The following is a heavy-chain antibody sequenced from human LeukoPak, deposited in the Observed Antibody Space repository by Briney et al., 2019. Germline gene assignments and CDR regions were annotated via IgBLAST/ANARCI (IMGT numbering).Heavy chain of an antibody. D-gene: IGHD3-22*01. CDR1: GGSFSGYY. CDR2: INHSGST. J-gene: IGHJ4*02. V-gene: IGHV4-34*01. CDR3: ARGPGGKYYYDSSGSRPDLDY. Sequence: SETLSLTCAVYGGSFSGYYWSWIRQPPGKGLEWIGEINHSGSTNYNPSLKSRVIISVDTSKNQFSLKLSSVIAADTAVYYCARGPGGKYYYDSSGSRPDLDYWGQGTLVTVFS.